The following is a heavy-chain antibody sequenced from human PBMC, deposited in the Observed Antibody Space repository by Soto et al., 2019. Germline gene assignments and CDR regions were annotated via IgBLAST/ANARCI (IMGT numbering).Heavy chain of an antibody. D-gene: IGHD5-12*01. CDR3: ARAIDYQGPGSDYYGMDV. Sequence: QVQLVQSGAEVKKPGASVKVSCKASGYTFTSYGISWVRQAPGQGLEWMGWISAYNGNTNYAQKLQGRVTMTTDTSTSTAYVELRSLRSDDTAVYYCARAIDYQGPGSDYYGMDVWGQGTTVTVSS. V-gene: IGHV1-18*01. CDR2: ISAYNGNT. CDR1: GYTFTSYG. J-gene: IGHJ6*02.